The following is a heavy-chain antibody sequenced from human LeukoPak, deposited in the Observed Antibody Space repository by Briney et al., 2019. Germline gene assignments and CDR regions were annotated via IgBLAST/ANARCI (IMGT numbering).Heavy chain of an antibody. CDR2: IIPIFGTA. CDR3: ARAATGTTSRVWFDP. Sequence: SVEVSCKASGGTFSSYAISWLRQAPGQGLEWMGGIIPIFGTANYAQKFQGRVTITTDESTSTAYMELSSLRSEDTAVYYCARAATGTTSRVWFDPWGQGTLVTVSS. J-gene: IGHJ5*02. D-gene: IGHD1-1*01. V-gene: IGHV1-69*05. CDR1: GGTFSSYA.